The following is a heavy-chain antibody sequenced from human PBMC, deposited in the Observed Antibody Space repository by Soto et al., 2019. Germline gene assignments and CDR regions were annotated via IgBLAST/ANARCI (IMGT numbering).Heavy chain of an antibody. CDR3: AREADPLFCSGSTCYGGWFDP. Sequence: ASDTLSLTCTVSGACSNTYYWSWIRQPPGKGLEWIGYIYDSGDTYYNPSLKSRLTISLDTSKKQFSLKLRSVTATDTAVYYCAREADPLFCSGSTCYGGWFDPWGQGTQVTVSS. CDR2: IYDSGDT. CDR1: GACSNTYY. J-gene: IGHJ5*02. V-gene: IGHV4-59*01. D-gene: IGHD3-3*01.